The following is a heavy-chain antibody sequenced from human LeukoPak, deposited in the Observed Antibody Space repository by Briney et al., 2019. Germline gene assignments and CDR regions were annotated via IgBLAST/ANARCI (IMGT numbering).Heavy chain of an antibody. CDR3: ARGRGYSYSRFDY. Sequence: PGGSLRLSCAASGFTVSSNYMSWVRQAPGKGLEWVSVIYSGGSTYYADSVKGRFTISRDNSKNTLYLQMNSLRAEDTAVYYCARGRGYSYSRFDYWGQGTLVTVSS. CDR1: GFTVSSNY. J-gene: IGHJ4*02. CDR2: IYSGGST. V-gene: IGHV3-53*01. D-gene: IGHD5-18*01.